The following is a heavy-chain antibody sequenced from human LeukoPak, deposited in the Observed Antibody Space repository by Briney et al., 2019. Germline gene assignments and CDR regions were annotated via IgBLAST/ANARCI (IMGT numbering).Heavy chain of an antibody. V-gene: IGHV3-74*01. CDR1: GFTFSSYW. J-gene: IGHJ4*02. CDR3: GRGPPFDQAIDY. Sequence: TGGSLRLSCAASGFTFSSYWMHWVRQAPGKGLVWVSRINTDGSSTTYADSVKGRFTISRDNAKNTLYLRMDSLRVEDTAVYYCGRGPPFDQAIDYWGQGTLVTVSS. CDR2: INTDGSST. D-gene: IGHD2/OR15-2a*01.